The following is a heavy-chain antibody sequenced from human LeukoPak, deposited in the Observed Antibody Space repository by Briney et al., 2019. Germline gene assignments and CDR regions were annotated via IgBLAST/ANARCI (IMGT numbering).Heavy chain of an antibody. V-gene: IGHV3-23*01. Sequence: LGGSLRLSCAASGFTFSNYAMTWVRQAPGKGLEWVSALSGSGNGTYYADSVKGRFTISRDNSKNTLYLRMNSLRAEDTAVYYCAKDTAALSFVIDSWGQGTLVTVSS. CDR3: AKDTAALSFVIDS. CDR1: GFTFSNYA. D-gene: IGHD2-15*01. CDR2: LSGSGNGT. J-gene: IGHJ4*02.